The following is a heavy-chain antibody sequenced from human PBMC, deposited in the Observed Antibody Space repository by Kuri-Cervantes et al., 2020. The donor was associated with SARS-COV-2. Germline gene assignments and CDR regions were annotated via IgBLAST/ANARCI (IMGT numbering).Heavy chain of an antibody. CDR2: IYWDDDK. CDR3: AHRRSGWGYFDY. V-gene: IGHV2-5*05. J-gene: IGHJ4*02. Sequence: SCPTLGKPTQTLTLTCTFSGFSLSTSGLGVGWIRQPPGKALEWLALIYWDDDKRYGPSLKSRLTITKDTSKNQVVLTMTNMDPVDTATYYCAHRRSGWGYFDYWGQGTLVTVSS. D-gene: IGHD6-19*01. CDR1: GFSLSTSGLG.